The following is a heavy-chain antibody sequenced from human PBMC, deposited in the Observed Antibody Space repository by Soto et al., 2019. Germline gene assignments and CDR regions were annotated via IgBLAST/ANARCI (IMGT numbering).Heavy chain of an antibody. Sequence: QVQLVQSGAEVKKPGSSVKVSCKASGGTFSSYAISWVRQAPGQGLEWMGGIIPISGTANYAQKFQGRVTITADESTSTVSMELSSLRSEDTAVYFCARSQVSSTSLEIYYYYYYGMDVWGQGTTVTVSS. V-gene: IGHV1-69*01. J-gene: IGHJ6*02. CDR1: GGTFSSYA. CDR3: ARSQVSSTSLEIYYYYYYGMDV. CDR2: IIPISGTA. D-gene: IGHD2-2*01.